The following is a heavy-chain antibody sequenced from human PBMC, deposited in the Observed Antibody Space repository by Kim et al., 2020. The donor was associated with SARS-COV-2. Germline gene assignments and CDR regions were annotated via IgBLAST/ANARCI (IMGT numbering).Heavy chain of an antibody. Sequence: SVKVSCKASGGTFSSYAISWVRQAPGQGLEWMGRIIPILGIANYAQKFQGRVTITADKSTSTAYMELSSLRSEDTAVYYCARGRPTGTTQHNFDYWGQGTMVTVSS. CDR3: ARGRPTGTTQHNFDY. CDR2: IIPILGIA. V-gene: IGHV1-69*04. CDR1: GGTFSSYA. J-gene: IGHJ4*02. D-gene: IGHD4-17*01.